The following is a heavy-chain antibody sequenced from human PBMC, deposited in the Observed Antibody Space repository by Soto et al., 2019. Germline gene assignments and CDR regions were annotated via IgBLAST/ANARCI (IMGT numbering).Heavy chain of an antibody. CDR2: IIPMFGTP. J-gene: IGHJ6*02. V-gene: IGHV1-69*06. Sequence: ASVKVSCKASGDTFSNYAISWVRQAPGQGLEWMGGIIPMFGTPDYAQRFQGRVTITADKSATTAYMEVSRLRSEDTAVYYCARGVGVAEPNNYYYGMDVWGQGTTVTVSS. D-gene: IGHD3-3*01. CDR1: GDTFSNYA. CDR3: ARGVGVAEPNNYYYGMDV.